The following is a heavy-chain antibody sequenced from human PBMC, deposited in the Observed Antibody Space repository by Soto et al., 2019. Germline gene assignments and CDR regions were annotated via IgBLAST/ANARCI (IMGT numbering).Heavy chain of an antibody. CDR3: VRDRALDSSGQWFDT. J-gene: IGHJ5*02. CDR1: GRPVSSGGYY. Sequence: QVQLQESGPGLVKPSQTLSLTCTVSGRPVSSGGYYWTWIRQHPGRGLEWIGYIYHIGSPSYNPSLETPLTISLDTSKTQVSLNLTSVTAADTAIYYCVRDRALDSSGQWFDTWGQGILVTVSS. CDR2: IYHIGSP. D-gene: IGHD6-19*01. V-gene: IGHV4-31*01.